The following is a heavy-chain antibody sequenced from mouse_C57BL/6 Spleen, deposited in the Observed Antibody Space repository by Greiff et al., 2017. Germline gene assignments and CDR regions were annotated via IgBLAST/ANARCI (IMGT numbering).Heavy chain of an antibody. J-gene: IGHJ1*03. D-gene: IGHD3-1*01. CDR2: INPSTGGT. V-gene: IGHV1-42*01. CDR3: ARYSLPKWYFDV. Sequence: EVKLVESGPELVKPGASVKISCKASGYSFTGYYMNWVKQSPEKSLEWIGEINPSTGGTTYNQKFKAKATLTVDKSSSTAYMQLKSLTSEDSAVYYCARYSLPKWYFDVWGTGTTVTVSS. CDR1: GYSFTGYY.